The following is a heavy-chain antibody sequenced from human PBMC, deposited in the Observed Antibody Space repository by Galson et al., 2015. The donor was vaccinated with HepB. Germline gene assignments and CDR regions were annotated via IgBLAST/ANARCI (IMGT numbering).Heavy chain of an antibody. D-gene: IGHD3-16*01. CDR3: ARGGIGEIPSDY. Sequence: SVKVSCKASGYTFTGYYMHWVRQAPGQGLEWVGWINPNSGDTKSAQTFQGRVTVTRVTSISTTYMELSGLRSDDTAIYYCARGGIGEIPSDYWGQGTLVTVSS. CDR1: GYTFTGYY. CDR2: INPNSGDT. V-gene: IGHV1-2*02. J-gene: IGHJ4*02.